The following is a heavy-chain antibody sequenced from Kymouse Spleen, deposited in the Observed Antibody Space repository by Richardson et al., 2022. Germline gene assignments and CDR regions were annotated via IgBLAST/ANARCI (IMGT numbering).Heavy chain of an antibody. V-gene: IGHV4-39*01. J-gene: IGHJ4*02. Sequence: QLQLQESGPGLVKPSETLSLTCTVSGGSISSSSYYWGWIRQPPGKGLEWIGSIYYSGSTYYNPSLKSRVTISVDTSKNQFSLKLSSVTAADTAVYYCARRDIVVVPAAIDYFDYWGQGTLVTVSS. CDR2: IYYSGST. D-gene: IGHD2-2*02. CDR3: ARRDIVVVPAAIDYFDY. CDR1: GGSISSSSYY.